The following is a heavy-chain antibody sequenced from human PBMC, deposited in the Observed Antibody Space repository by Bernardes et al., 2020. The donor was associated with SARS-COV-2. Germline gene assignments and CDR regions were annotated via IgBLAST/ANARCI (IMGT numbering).Heavy chain of an antibody. CDR2: ISSSGSTI. CDR1: GFTFSSYE. Sequence: GSLRPSCAASGFTFSSYEMNWVRQAPGKGLEWVSYISSSGSTIYYADSVKGRFTISRDNAKNSLYLQMNSLRAEDTAVYYCAGGRYYYDSSGYFYYYYYGMDVWGQGTTVTVSS. D-gene: IGHD3-22*01. J-gene: IGHJ6*02. CDR3: AGGRYYYDSSGYFYYYYYGMDV. V-gene: IGHV3-48*03.